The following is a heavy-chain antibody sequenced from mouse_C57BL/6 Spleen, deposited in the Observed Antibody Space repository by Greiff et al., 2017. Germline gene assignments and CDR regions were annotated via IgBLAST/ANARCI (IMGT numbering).Heavy chain of an antibody. J-gene: IGHJ4*01. CDR3: ARRDYGSRDYAMDY. V-gene: IGHV1-54*01. Sequence: QVQLQQSGAELVRPGTSVKVSCKASGYAFTNYLIEWVKQGPGQGLEWIGLINPGSGGTNYNEKFKGKATLTADKSSSTAYMQHSSLTSEDSAVYFCARRDYGSRDYAMDYWGQGTSVTVSS. CDR1: GYAFTNYL. D-gene: IGHD1-1*01. CDR2: INPGSGGT.